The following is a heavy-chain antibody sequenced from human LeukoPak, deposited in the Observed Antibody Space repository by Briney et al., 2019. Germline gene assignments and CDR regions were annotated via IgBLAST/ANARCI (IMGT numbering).Heavy chain of an antibody. D-gene: IGHD1-1*01. Sequence: PGGSLRLSCSASGFTFSSYAMHWVRQAPGKGLEYVSAISSNGGSTYYADSVKGRFTISRDNAENTLYLQMNSLRAEDTAVYFCARGNAHAFDIWGQGTMVTVSS. CDR1: GFTFSSYA. CDR3: ARGNAHAFDI. CDR2: ISSNGGST. J-gene: IGHJ3*02. V-gene: IGHV3-64*04.